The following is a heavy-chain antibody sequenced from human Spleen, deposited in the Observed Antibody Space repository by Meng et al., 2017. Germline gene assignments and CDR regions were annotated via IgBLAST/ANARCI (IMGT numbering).Heavy chain of an antibody. CDR1: GFTFSNAW. V-gene: IGHV3-15*01. Sequence: GESLKISCAASGFTFSNAWMSWVRQAPGKGLEWVGRIKSKARGGTTDYAALVKGRFTISRDDSKNTVYLQMNSLKTEDTALYYCTTDNDFWSGFPLDYWGQGTPVTVSS. CDR2: IKSKARGGTT. D-gene: IGHD3-3*01. J-gene: IGHJ4*02. CDR3: TTDNDFWSGFPLDY.